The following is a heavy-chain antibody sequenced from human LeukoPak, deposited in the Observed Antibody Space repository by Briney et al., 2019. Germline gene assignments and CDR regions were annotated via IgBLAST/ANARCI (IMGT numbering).Heavy chain of an antibody. CDR2: IYSGGNT. D-gene: IGHD3-22*01. CDR1: GFTVSRNY. V-gene: IGHV3-66*01. CDR3: AKDRGSGYSLEY. Sequence: SGGSLRLSCAASGFTVSRNYMSWVRQAPGKGLECVSVIYSGGNTYYTDSVKGRFTISRDNSKNTLYLQMNSLRAEDTAVYYCAKDRGSGYSLEYWGQGTLVAVSS. J-gene: IGHJ4*02.